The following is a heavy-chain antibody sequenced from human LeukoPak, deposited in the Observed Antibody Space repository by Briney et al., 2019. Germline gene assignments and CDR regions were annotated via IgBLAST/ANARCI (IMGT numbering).Heavy chain of an antibody. CDR2: INHSGST. J-gene: IGHJ5*02. CDR1: GGSFSGYY. CDR3: ARGAGYSSSSYWFNP. Sequence: NPSETLSLTCAVYGGSFSGYYWSWIRHPPGKGLEWIGEINHSGSTNYNPSLKSRVTISVDTSKNQFSLKLSSVTAADTAVYYCARGAGYSSSSYWFNPWGQGTLVTVSS. D-gene: IGHD6-6*01. V-gene: IGHV4-34*01.